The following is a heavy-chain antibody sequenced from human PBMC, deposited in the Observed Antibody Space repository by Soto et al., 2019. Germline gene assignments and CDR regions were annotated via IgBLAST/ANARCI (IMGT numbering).Heavy chain of an antibody. CDR2: IIPIFGTA. CDR1: GGTFSSYA. CDR3: AETFGGGGMDV. Sequence: GASVKVSCKASGGTFSSYAISWVRQAPGQGLEWMGGIIPIFGTANYAQKFQGRVTITADKSTSTAYMELSSLRSEDTAVYYCAETFGGGGMDVWGQGTTVTVSS. D-gene: IGHD3-3*01. J-gene: IGHJ6*02. V-gene: IGHV1-69*06.